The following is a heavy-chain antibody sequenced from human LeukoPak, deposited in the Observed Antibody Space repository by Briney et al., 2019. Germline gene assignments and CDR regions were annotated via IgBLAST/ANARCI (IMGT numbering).Heavy chain of an antibody. J-gene: IGHJ4*02. D-gene: IGHD6-13*01. CDR3: AKGPSSSWYYTKAYYFDY. CDR1: GFTVSSNY. CDR2: IYSDGST. Sequence: GGSLRLSCAASGFTVSSNYMNWVRQAPGKGLEWVSVIYSDGSTYYADSVKGRFTISRDNSKNTLYLQMNSLRAEDTAVYYCAKGPSSSWYYTKAYYFDYWGQGTLVTVSS. V-gene: IGHV3-53*01.